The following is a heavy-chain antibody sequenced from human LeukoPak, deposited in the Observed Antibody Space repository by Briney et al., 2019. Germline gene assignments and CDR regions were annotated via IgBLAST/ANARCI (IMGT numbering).Heavy chain of an antibody. CDR1: GFSFSSHG. Sequence: GGSLRLSCAGSGFSFSSHGMSWVRQAPGKGLEWVSGIIGTGTTYYADSVKGRFTISRDISKNTLYLQMNSLRAEDTAVYYCTHGSMYQLDYWGQGTLVTVSS. D-gene: IGHD2-2*01. J-gene: IGHJ4*02. V-gene: IGHV3-23*01. CDR2: IIGTGTT. CDR3: THGSMYQLDY.